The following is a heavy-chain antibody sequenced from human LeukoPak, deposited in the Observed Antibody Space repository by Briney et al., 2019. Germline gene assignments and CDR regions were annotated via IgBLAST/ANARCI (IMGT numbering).Heavy chain of an antibody. J-gene: IGHJ4*02. CDR3: ARENSWEVAFDY. CDR1: GGTFSGYA. V-gene: IGHV1-69*04. Sequence: SVKVSCKASGGTFSGYAISWVRQAPGQGLEWMGRIIPILGIANYAQKFRGRVTITADKSTSTAYMELSSLRSEDTAVYYCARENSWEVAFDYWGQGTLVTVSS. D-gene: IGHD6-13*01. CDR2: IIPILGIA.